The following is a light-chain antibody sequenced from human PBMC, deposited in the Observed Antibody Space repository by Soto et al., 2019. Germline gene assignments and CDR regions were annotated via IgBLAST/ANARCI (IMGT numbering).Light chain of an antibody. Sequence: EVVMTQSPATLSVSPGERGTLSCRASQSIGSDIAWYQKKPGQAPRLLIYGASTRATGIPVRFSGSGSGTEFTLTINSLQSEDFGGYYCQQYNNWPPWTFGQGTKVDIK. CDR3: QQYNNWPPWT. J-gene: IGKJ1*01. CDR2: GAS. V-gene: IGKV3-15*01. CDR1: QSIGSD.